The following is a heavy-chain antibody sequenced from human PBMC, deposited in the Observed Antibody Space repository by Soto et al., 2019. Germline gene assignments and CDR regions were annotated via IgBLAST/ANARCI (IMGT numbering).Heavy chain of an antibody. J-gene: IGHJ4*02. CDR1: GFSFSTFW. CDR2: IKVDDSEK. Sequence: EVQLVESGGNLVQPGGSLRLSCAASGFSFSTFWMTWVSQAPGKGLEWVANIKVDDSEKYYVDSVKGRFTISRDNAKKSLYLQMDSLRVDDTALYFCARDTQTLGSDYWGEGTLVIVSS. CDR3: ARDTQTLGSDY. V-gene: IGHV3-7*03. D-gene: IGHD3-10*01.